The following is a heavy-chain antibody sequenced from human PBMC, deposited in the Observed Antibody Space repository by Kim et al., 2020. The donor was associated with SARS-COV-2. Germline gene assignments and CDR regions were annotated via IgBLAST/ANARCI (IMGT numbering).Heavy chain of an antibody. CDR2: ISYDGSNK. CDR1: GFTFSSYA. J-gene: IGHJ4*02. CDR3: ARAQSGSYWGPFDY. D-gene: IGHD1-26*01. V-gene: IGHV3-30-3*01. Sequence: GGSLRLSCAASGFTFSSYAMHWVRQAPGKGLEWVAVISYDGSNKYYADSVKGRFTISRDNSKNTLYLQMNSLRAEDTAVYYCARAQSGSYWGPFDYCGQG.